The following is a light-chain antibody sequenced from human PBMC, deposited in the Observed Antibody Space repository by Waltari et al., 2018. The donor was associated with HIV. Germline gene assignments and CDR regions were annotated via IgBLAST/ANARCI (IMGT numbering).Light chain of an antibody. CDR3: ATWDASLTVV. CDR1: DSNIGNNY. V-gene: IGLV1-51*01. CDR2: DSY. Sequence: QSVLTQPPSVSAAPGPKVSISFSGPDSNIGNNYVSWYQQLPGTAPKLLIYDSYKRPSGIPDRFSGSKSGTSATLGIAGLQTGDEAYYYCATWDASLTVVFGGGTKLTVL. J-gene: IGLJ2*01.